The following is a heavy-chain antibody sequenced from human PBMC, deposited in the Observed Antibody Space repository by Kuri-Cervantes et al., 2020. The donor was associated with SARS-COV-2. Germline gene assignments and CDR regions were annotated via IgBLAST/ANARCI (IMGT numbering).Heavy chain of an antibody. D-gene: IGHD3-10*01. V-gene: IGHV1-2*04. Sequence: APVKVSCKASGYTFTGYYMHWVRQAPGQGLEWMGWINPNSGGTNYAQKFQGWVTMTRDTSSTGYMELSRLRSDDTAVYYCARGMVRGLIQSYYYGMDVWGQGTTVTVSS. CDR1: GYTFTGYY. J-gene: IGHJ6*02. CDR2: INPNSGGT. CDR3: ARGMVRGLIQSYYYGMDV.